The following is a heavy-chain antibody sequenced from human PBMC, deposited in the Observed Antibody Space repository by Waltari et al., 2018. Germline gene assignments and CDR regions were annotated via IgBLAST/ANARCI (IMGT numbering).Heavy chain of an antibody. CDR2: INPNSGGT. CDR3: ARAPELPQHFDY. D-gene: IGHD1-7*01. J-gene: IGHJ4*02. CDR1: GYPFTGYY. Sequence: QVQLAQSGAEVKKPGATVKVSCKASGYPFTGYYMQWVRQAPGQGLEWMGWINPNSGGTNYAQKFQGRVTMTRDTSISTAYMELSRLRSDDTAVYYCARAPELPQHFDYWGQGTLVTVSS. V-gene: IGHV1-2*02.